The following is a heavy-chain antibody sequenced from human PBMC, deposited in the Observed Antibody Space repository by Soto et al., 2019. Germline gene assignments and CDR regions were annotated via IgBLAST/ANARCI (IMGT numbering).Heavy chain of an antibody. J-gene: IGHJ5*02. CDR1: NGSITSGNW. Sequence: QVQLQESGPGLVKPSGTLSLTCAVSNGSITSGNWWSWVRQPPGKGLEWIGDIYQTGSTNYKPSLRSRVIISVDKSKNNFSLSLSSVTAADTAVYFCARVWGALAPIAGWFGPWGRGILVTVSS. D-gene: IGHD3-16*01. CDR2: IYQTGST. CDR3: ARVWGALAPIAGWFGP. V-gene: IGHV4-4*02.